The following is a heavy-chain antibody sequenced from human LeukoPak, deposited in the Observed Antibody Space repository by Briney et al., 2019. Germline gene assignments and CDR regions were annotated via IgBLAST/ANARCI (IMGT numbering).Heavy chain of an antibody. CDR1: GFTFSSYA. Sequence: GGSLRLSCAASGFTFSSYAMSWVRRAPGKGLEWVSAISGSGGSTYYADSVKGRFTISRDNSKNTLYLQMNSLRAEDTAVYYCAKDLETYYYDSSGFLHWGQGTLVTVSS. CDR3: AKDLETYYYDSSGFLH. V-gene: IGHV3-23*01. D-gene: IGHD3-22*01. J-gene: IGHJ1*01. CDR2: ISGSGGST.